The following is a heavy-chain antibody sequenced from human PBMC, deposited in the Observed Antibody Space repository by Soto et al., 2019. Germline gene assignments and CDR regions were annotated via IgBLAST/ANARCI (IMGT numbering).Heavy chain of an antibody. CDR2: ISWNSGSI. Sequence: EVQLVESGGGLVQPGRSLRLSCAASGFTFDDYAMHWVRQAPGKGLEWVSGISWNSGSIGYADSVKGRFTISRDNAKNSLYLQMNSLRAEDTALYYCAGEANYYMDVWGKGTPVTVPS. V-gene: IGHV3-9*01. D-gene: IGHD3-10*01. CDR3: AGEANYYMDV. CDR1: GFTFDDYA. J-gene: IGHJ6*03.